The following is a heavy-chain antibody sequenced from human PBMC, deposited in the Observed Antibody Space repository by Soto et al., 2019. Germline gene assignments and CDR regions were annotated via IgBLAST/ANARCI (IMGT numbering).Heavy chain of an antibody. CDR1: GGAFTSYS. V-gene: IGHV3-33*01. CDR2: IWYDGSNK. D-gene: IGHD3-3*01. CDR3: ARNPERYDFCSGYYYGMDI. Sequence: SCKASGGAFTSYSISWVLQAPGKGLEWVAVIWYDGSNKYYADSVKGRFTISRDNSKNTLYLQMNSLRAEDTAVYYCARNPERYDFCSGYYYGMDIWGQGTTVTVSS. J-gene: IGHJ6*02.